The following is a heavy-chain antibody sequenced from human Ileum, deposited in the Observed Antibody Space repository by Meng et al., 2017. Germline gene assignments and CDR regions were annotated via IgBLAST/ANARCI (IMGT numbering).Heavy chain of an antibody. V-gene: IGHV1-18*01. D-gene: IGHD1-1*01. CDR1: GYTFTTYG. Sequence: QVQLVQSTAEVKKTGAAVKVSCKASGYTFTTYGISWVRQAPGQGLEWMGWMNTDKGNTNYAQKFQGRVTMTRDTSTSTAYMELRSLRSDDTAVYYCAREGAYNGGDYWGQGTLVTVSS. CDR3: AREGAYNGGDY. J-gene: IGHJ4*02. CDR2: MNTDKGNT.